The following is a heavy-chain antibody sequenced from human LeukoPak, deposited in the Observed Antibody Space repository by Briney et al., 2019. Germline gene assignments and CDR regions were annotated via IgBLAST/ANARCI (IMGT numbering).Heavy chain of an antibody. CDR2: ISGSGGST. Sequence: PGGSLRLSCAASGFTVSSNYMSWVRQAPGKGLEWVSVISGSGGSTYYADSVKGRFTISRDNSKNTVFLQMNSLRADDTAVYYCATVKRDCSGGTCYSYDYWGQGTLVIVSS. CDR3: ATVKRDCSGGTCYSYDY. D-gene: IGHD2-15*01. J-gene: IGHJ4*02. V-gene: IGHV3-23*01. CDR1: GFTVSSNY.